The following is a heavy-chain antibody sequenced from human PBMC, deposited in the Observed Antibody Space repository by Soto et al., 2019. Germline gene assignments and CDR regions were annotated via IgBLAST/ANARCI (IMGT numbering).Heavy chain of an antibody. J-gene: IGHJ4*02. D-gene: IGHD3-22*01. CDR3: ARASVITMIVVLDY. CDR1: GGSFSGYY. V-gene: IGHV4-34*01. CDR2: INHSGST. Sequence: PSETLSLTCAVYGGSFSGYYWSWIRQPPGKGLEWIGEINHSGSTNYNPSLKSRVTISVDTSKNQFSLKLSSVTAADTAVYYCARASVITMIVVLDYWGQGTLVTVSS.